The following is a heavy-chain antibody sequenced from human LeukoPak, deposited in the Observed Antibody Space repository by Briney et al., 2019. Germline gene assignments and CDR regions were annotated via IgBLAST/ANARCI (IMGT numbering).Heavy chain of an antibody. V-gene: IGHV4-61*02. CDR2: IDTSGTT. Sequence: SETLSLTCTVSGGSINSGNYYWSWIRQPAGKGPGWIGRIDTSGTTSYNPSLKSRVTISVDTSKNQFSLKLRSVTAADTAVYYCARDGSGLWFDPWGQGTLVTVSS. CDR1: GGSINSGNYY. J-gene: IGHJ5*02. CDR3: ARDGSGLWFDP.